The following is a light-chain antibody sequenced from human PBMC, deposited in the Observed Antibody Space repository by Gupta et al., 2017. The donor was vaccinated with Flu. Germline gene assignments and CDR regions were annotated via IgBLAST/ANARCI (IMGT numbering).Light chain of an antibody. Sequence: QSVLTQPPSASGAPGQRVTISCSGGGSNIGSNSVSWYQQWPGTAPRLLIYGKSQRPSGVPDRFSGSKSGTSASLAISGLQSEDEADYFCAAWDDTVSGPVFGGGTRLAVL. CDR1: GSNIGSNS. V-gene: IGLV1-44*01. CDR3: AAWDDTVSGPV. CDR2: GKS. J-gene: IGLJ3*02.